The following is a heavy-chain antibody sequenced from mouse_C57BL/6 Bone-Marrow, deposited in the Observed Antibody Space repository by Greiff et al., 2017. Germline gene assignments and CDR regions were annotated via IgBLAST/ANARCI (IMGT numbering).Heavy chain of an antibody. CDR3: ASGELQFAY. V-gene: IGHV1-82*01. CDR1: GYAFSSSW. D-gene: IGHD1-1*01. CDR2: IYPGDGDT. Sequence: VQLQESGPELVKPGASVKISCTVSGYAFSSSWMNWVKQRPGKGLEWIGRIYPGDGDTNYNGKLKGKVTLTADKSSSTAYMKLSSLTTEDSAVYFYASGELQFAYWGKGTLVTVSA. J-gene: IGHJ3*01.